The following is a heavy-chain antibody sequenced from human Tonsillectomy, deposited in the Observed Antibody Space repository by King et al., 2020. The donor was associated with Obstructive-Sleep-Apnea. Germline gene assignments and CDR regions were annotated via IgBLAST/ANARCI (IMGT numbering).Heavy chain of an antibody. CDR3: AHWDYDILTGLGSAYYFDY. CDR1: GFSLSTSGVG. CDR2: IYWDDDK. V-gene: IGHV2-5*02. D-gene: IGHD3-9*01. Sequence: ITLKESGPTLVKPTQTLTLTCTFSGFSLSTSGVGVGWIRQPPGKALEWLALIYWDDDKRYSPSLKSRLTITKDTPKNQVVLTMTNMDPVDTATYYCAHWDYDILTGLGSAYYFDYWGQGTLVTVSS. J-gene: IGHJ4*02.